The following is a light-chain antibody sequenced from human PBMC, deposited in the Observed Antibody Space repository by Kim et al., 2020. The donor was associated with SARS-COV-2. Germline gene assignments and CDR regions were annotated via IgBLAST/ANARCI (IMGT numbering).Light chain of an antibody. CDR3: NSRDSSGNNWV. CDR1: SLRSYY. Sequence: SSELTQDPAVSVALGQTVRITCQGDSLRSYYASWYQQKPGQAPVLVIYGKNNRPSGIPDRFSGSSSGNTASLTITGAQAEDEADYYCNSRDSSGNNWVFGGGPQLTVL. J-gene: IGLJ3*02. V-gene: IGLV3-19*01. CDR2: GKN.